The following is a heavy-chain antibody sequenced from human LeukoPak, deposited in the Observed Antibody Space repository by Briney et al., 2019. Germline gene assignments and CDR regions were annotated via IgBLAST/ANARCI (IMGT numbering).Heavy chain of an antibody. CDR2: INTNTGNP. Sequence: ASVKVSCKASGYTFTSYAMNWVRQAPGQGLEWMGWINTNTGNPTYAQGFTGRFVFSLDTSVSTAYLQISSLKAEDTAVYYCARDIYSSGRDAFDIWGQGTMVTVSS. V-gene: IGHV7-4-1*02. D-gene: IGHD6-19*01. J-gene: IGHJ3*02. CDR1: GYTFTSYA. CDR3: ARDIYSSGRDAFDI.